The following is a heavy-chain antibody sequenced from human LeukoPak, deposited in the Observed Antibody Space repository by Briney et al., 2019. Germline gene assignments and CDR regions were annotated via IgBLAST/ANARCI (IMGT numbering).Heavy chain of an antibody. V-gene: IGHV4-59*01. J-gene: IGHJ4*02. Sequence: PSETLSLTCTVSGGSISSYYWSWIRQPPGKGLEWIGYIYYSGSTNYNPSLKSRVTISVDTSKNQFSLKLSSVTAADTAVYYCASGYGDYALDYWGQGTLVTVSS. D-gene: IGHD4-17*01. CDR1: GGSISSYY. CDR3: ASGYGDYALDY. CDR2: IYYSGST.